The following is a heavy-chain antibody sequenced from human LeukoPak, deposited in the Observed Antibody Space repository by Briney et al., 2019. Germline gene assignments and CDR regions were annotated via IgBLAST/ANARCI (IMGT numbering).Heavy chain of an antibody. CDR2: IIPIFGTA. D-gene: IGHD2-2*01. J-gene: IGHJ4*02. V-gene: IGHV1-69*06. CDR3: ARRPYCSSTSCYFDY. CDR1: GGTFSSYA. Sequence: SVKVSCKASGGTFSSYAIGWVRQAPGQGLEWMGGIIPIFGTANYAQKFRGRVTITADKSTSTAYMELSSLRSEDTAVYYCARRPYCSSTSCYFDYWGQGTLVTVSS.